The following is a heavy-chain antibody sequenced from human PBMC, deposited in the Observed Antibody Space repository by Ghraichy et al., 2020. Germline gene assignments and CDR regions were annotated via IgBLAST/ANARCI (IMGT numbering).Heavy chain of an antibody. V-gene: IGHV4-59*11. J-gene: IGHJ6*02. D-gene: IGHD3-3*01. CDR1: GGSINSHY. CDR3: ARDRGDDFWRGFSMDV. CDR2: VFFSGST. Sequence: SETLSLTCTVSGGSINSHYWSWIRQSPGKGLEWIGYVFFSGSTNYNPSLQSRVTISVDSSGKHFSLKMRSVTAADTAISYCARDRGDDFWRGFSMDVWRPGTAVTVS.